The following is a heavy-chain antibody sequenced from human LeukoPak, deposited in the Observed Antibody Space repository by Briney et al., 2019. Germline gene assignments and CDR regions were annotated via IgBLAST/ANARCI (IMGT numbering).Heavy chain of an antibody. CDR3: ARLALQEVGATQTYYLDY. V-gene: IGHV4-4*07. J-gene: IGHJ4*02. D-gene: IGHD1-26*01. Sequence: PSETLSLTCNVSGVSISSYYWSWIRQPAGKGLEWIGRIHTSGSTNYNPSLKSRVTISVDTSKIQFSLKLSSVTAADTAVYYCARLALQEVGATQTYYLDYWGQGTLVTVSS. CDR1: GVSISSYY. CDR2: IHTSGST.